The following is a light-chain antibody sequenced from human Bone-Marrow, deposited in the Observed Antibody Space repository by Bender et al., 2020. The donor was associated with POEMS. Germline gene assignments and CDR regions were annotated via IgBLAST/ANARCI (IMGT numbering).Light chain of an antibody. V-gene: IGLV2-11*01. CDR3: AAWEDSLNGWV. CDR2: INN. J-gene: IGLJ3*02. Sequence: QSALTQPRSVSGSPGQSVTISCTGTSSNVGGDKFVSWYQQHPGKAPKLLIYINNQRPSGVPDRFSGSKSGTSASLAISGLQSEDEADYYCAAWEDSLNGWVFGGGTKLTVL. CDR1: SSNVGGDKF.